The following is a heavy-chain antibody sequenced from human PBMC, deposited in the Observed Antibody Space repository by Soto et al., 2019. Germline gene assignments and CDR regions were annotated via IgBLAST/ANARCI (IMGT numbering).Heavy chain of an antibody. CDR2: NRNKANSYTT. D-gene: IGHD2-8*01. CDR1: GFTFSDHY. CDR3: ARDRRYCTNGVCYTSFFDY. V-gene: IGHV3-72*01. J-gene: IGHJ4*02. Sequence: PGGSLRLSCAASGFTFSDHYMDWVRQAPGKGLEWVGRNRNKANSYTTEYAASVKGRFTISRDDSKNSLYLQMNSLKTEDTAVYYCARDRRYCTNGVCYTSFFDYWGQGTLVTVSS.